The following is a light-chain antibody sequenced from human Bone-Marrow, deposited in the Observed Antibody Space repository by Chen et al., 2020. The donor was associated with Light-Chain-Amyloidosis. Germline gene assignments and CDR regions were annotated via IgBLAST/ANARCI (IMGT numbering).Light chain of an antibody. J-gene: IGLJ1*01. CDR2: AND. CDR1: SSNIGAGYD. CDR3: QSYDTRLSGLYV. Sequence: QSVLTQPPSVSGAPGQRVTISCTGSSSNIGAGYDVHWYQQLPGSAPKLLIYANDNRPSGVPDRFSGSKSGTSASLAITGLRAEDEADYYCQSYDTRLSGLYVFGTGTKVTVL. V-gene: IGLV1-40*01.